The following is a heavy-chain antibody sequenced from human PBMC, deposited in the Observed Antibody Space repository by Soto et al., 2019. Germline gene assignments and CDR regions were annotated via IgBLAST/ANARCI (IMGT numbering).Heavy chain of an antibody. V-gene: IGHV1-46*01. D-gene: IGHD3-10*01. CDR3: ARIRGGRPNPAYFDY. CDR1: GYTFTSYY. J-gene: IGHJ4*02. CDR2: INPSPGST. Sequence: QVQLVQSGAEVKKPGASLKVSCKASGYTFTSYYMHWVRQAPGQGLEWMGIINPSPGSTSYAQQFQGRLNMTRATSTRTVSMELSLRSEAPAVYYCARIRGGRPNPAYFDYWGQGTLVTVSS.